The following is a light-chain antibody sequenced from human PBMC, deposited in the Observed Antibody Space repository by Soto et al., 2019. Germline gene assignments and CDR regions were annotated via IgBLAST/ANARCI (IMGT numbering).Light chain of an antibody. J-gene: IGKJ1*01. V-gene: IGKV3D-15*01. CDR3: QQYNNWPRT. CDR2: GAS. CDR1: QSISTN. Sequence: ETVMTQSPATLSVSAGERATLSCRASQSISTNLAWYQQKPGQAPRLLIYGASTRATGIPARFSGSGSGTEFTLTISSLQSEDFAVYYCQQYNNWPRTFGPGTKVEIK.